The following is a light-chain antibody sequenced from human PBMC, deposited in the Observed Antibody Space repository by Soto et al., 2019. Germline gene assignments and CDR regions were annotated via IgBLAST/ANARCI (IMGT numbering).Light chain of an antibody. V-gene: IGKV3-15*01. CDR1: QNINSN. J-gene: IGKJ5*01. CDR2: GAS. Sequence: EVVMTQSPDTLSVSPGERATLSCRASQNINSNLAWYQQKPGQAPRLLIYGASTRVTGIPARFSGSRSGTEFTLTINSLEPEDFAVYYCQQRNVWPPITFGQGTRLEI. CDR3: QQRNVWPPIT.